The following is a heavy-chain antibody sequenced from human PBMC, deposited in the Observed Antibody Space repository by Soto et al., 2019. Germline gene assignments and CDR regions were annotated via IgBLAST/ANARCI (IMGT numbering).Heavy chain of an antibody. CDR2: VDPNSGDT. V-gene: IGHV1-2*02. J-gene: IGHJ4*02. Sequence: ASVKVSCKASGYSFNGYFTHWVRQAPGQGLEWMGWVDPNSGDTNYAQKIQGRLTMTRDTSITTAYMELSRLTSDDTAVYYCARYEYSNFDYWGQGALVTVSS. D-gene: IGHD5-18*01. CDR1: GYSFNGYF. CDR3: ARYEYSNFDY.